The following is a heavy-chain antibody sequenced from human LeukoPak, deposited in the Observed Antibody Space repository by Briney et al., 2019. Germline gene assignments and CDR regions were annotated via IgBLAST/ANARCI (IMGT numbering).Heavy chain of an antibody. Sequence: SETLSLTCTVSGYSISNGYYWGWIRQPPGKGLEWVGSIYHRGSTYYNPSLKSRVTISVDTSKNQFSLKLSSVTAADTAVYYCASQYYYGSGSYYKNYYYMDVWGKGTTVTISS. CDR1: GYSISNGYY. D-gene: IGHD3-10*01. CDR2: IYHRGST. V-gene: IGHV4-38-2*02. CDR3: ASQYYYGSGSYYKNYYYMDV. J-gene: IGHJ6*03.